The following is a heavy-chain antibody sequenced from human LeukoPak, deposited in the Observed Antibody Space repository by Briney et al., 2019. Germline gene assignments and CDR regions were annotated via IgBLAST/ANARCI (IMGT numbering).Heavy chain of an antibody. Sequence: ASVKVSCRASGYSFTGSYIHWVRQAPGQGLEWMGWINPNNGATKYAQKFQGRLTMTRDTSIVTAYMEVSRLTSDDTAMYYCARDWATSGGSLYNWFDPWGQGTLVTVSS. CDR3: ARDWATSGGSLYNWFDP. CDR2: INPNNGAT. D-gene: IGHD2-15*01. J-gene: IGHJ5*02. V-gene: IGHV1-2*02. CDR1: GYSFTGSY.